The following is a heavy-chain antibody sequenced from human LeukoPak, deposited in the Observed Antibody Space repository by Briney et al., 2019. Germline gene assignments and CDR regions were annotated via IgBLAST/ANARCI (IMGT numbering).Heavy chain of an antibody. J-gene: IGHJ4*02. Sequence: PSETLSLTCTVSGGSISSSSYYWGWIRQPPGKGLEWIGSIYYSGSTYYNPSLKSRVTISVDTSKNQFSLKLSSVTAADTAVYYCARGLYPLPGAYFDYWGQGTLVTVSS. V-gene: IGHV4-39*07. CDR2: IYYSGST. CDR3: ARGLYPLPGAYFDY. CDR1: GGSISSSSYY. D-gene: IGHD2-15*01.